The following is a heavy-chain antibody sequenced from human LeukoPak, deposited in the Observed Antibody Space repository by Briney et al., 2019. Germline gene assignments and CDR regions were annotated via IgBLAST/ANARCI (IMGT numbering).Heavy chain of an antibody. CDR1: GGSISSGGYY. V-gene: IGHV4-31*03. J-gene: IGHJ5*02. CDR2: IYYSGST. D-gene: IGHD3-10*01. CDR3: ATHYGSGSYRYWFDP. Sequence: SETLSLTCTVSGGSISSGGYYWSWIRQHPGKGLEWIGYIYYSGSTYYNPSLKSRVTISVDTSKNQFSLKLSSVTAADTAVYYCATHYGSGSYRYWFDPWGQGTLVTVSS.